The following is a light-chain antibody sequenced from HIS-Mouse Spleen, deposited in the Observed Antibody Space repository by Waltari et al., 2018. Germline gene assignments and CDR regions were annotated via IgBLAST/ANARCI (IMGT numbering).Light chain of an antibody. Sequence: SYKLTQPPSVSVSPGQTARITCSGDALPKKYAYWYQQKSGQAPGLVIYEDSKRPSGIPEGFSGSSSGTMATLTISGAQVEDEADYYCYSTDSSGNHRVFGGGTKLTVL. CDR3: YSTDSSGNHRV. V-gene: IGLV3-10*01. J-gene: IGLJ2*01. CDR2: EDS. CDR1: ALPKKY.